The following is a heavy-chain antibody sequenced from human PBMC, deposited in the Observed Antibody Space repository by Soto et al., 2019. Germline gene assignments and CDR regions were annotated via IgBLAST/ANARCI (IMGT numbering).Heavy chain of an antibody. Sequence: ESLTIFFTVSGNTFINHWIALVRQMPGKGLEWMGIIYPGDSDARYSPSFAGQVTISVDKSITTAYLHWSSLEASDSAMYYCARQGDMAATPADAFDIWGQGTMVTVSS. CDR1: GNTFINHW. CDR3: ARQGDMAATPADAFDI. V-gene: IGHV5-51*01. D-gene: IGHD6-19*01. CDR2: IYPGDSDA. J-gene: IGHJ3*02.